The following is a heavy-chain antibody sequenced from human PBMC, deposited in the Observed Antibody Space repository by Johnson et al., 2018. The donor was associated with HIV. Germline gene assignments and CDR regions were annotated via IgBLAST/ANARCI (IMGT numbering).Heavy chain of an antibody. CDR3: ARVSSIAALWDAFDI. J-gene: IGHJ3*02. D-gene: IGHD6-6*01. CDR1: GFTFSSYG. CDR2: ISYDGSNK. Sequence: QMQLVESGGGLVQPGGSLRLSCAASGFTFSSYGMHWVRQAPGKGLEWVAVISYDGSNKYYADSVKGRFTISRDNSKNTLYLQMNSLRAEDTAMYYCARVSSIAALWDAFDIWGQGTMVTVSS. V-gene: IGHV3-30*03.